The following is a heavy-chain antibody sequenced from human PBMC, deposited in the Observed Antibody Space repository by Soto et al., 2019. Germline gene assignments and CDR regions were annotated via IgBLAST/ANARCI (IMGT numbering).Heavy chain of an antibody. Sequence: SETLSLTCTVPGSSINSSGYYWGWIRQPPGKGLEWIGSMFYGVSTYYNPSLKSRVTVSVDTSKNQFSLNLRSVTAADTAVYYCARLPSRHLVDYWGQGTLVTVSS. J-gene: IGHJ4*02. CDR3: ARLPSRHLVDY. CDR1: GSSINSSGYY. CDR2: MFYGVST. D-gene: IGHD3-3*02. V-gene: IGHV4-39*01.